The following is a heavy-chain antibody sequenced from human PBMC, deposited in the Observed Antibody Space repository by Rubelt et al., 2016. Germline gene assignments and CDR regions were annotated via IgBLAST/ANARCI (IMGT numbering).Heavy chain of an antibody. CDR2: IYSGGST. J-gene: IGHJ6*02. Sequence: VRQAPGKGLEWVSVIYSGGSTYYADSVKGRFTISRDNSKNTLYLQMNSLRAEDTAVYYCARDRLFGSSSGIGGYYYYGMDVWGQGTTVTVSS. D-gene: IGHD6-6*01. CDR3: ARDRLFGSSSGIGGYYYYGMDV. V-gene: IGHV3-53*01.